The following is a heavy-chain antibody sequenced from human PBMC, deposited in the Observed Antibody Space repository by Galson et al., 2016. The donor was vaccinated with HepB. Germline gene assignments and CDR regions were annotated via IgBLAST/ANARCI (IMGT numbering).Heavy chain of an antibody. J-gene: IGHJ4*02. CDR2: ISYDGSNK. D-gene: IGHD3-9*01. V-gene: IGHV3-30*18. CDR1: GFRFSSYG. CDR3: AKNDILAGYSAFDY. Sequence: SLRLSCAASGFRFSSYGMNWVRQAPGKGLEWVAVISYDGSNKYYADSGRGLFTISRDNSKNKLFLQMNSLRAEDTAVYYCAKNDILAGYSAFDYWGQGTLVTVSS.